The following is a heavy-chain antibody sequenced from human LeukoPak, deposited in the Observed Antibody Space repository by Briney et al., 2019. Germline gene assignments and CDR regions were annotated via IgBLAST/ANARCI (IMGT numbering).Heavy chain of an antibody. D-gene: IGHD3-10*01. Sequence: SETLSLTCAVYGASFSDHYWSWIRQPPGKGLEWIGEINQRGSTNYNPSLKRRLTISIDTSKNQFSLRLTSVTAADTAVYYCAREGVSPTYTKGPYTHWGQGTLVTVSS. CDR1: GASFSDHY. V-gene: IGHV4-34*01. CDR3: AREGVSPTYTKGPYTH. J-gene: IGHJ4*02. CDR2: INQRGST.